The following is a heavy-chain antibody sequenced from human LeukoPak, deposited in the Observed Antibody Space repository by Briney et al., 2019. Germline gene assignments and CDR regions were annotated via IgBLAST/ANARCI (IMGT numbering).Heavy chain of an antibody. V-gene: IGHV3-7*01. J-gene: IGHJ4*02. D-gene: IGHD1-26*01. CDR3: ARDLDSGELLFDY. CDR2: IKQDGSEK. CDR1: GFTFSSYW. Sequence: PGGSLRLSCAASGFTFSSYWMSWVRQAPGKGLERVANIKQDGSEKYYVDSVKGRFTISRDNAKNSLYLQMNSLRAEDTAVYYCARDLDSGELLFDYWGQGTLVTVSS.